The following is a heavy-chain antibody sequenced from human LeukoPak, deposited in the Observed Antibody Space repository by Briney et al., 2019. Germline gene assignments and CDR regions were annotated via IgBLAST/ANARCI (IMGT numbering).Heavy chain of an antibody. CDR3: ARNDSSAYDY. V-gene: IGHV1-18*01. J-gene: IGHJ4*02. Sequence: ASVKVSCKASGYTFTSYGISWVRQAPGQGLEWMGWISAYNGYAKYAQYVQGRVTMTTDTSTSTAYMDLRSLRSDDTAVYYCARNDSSAYDYWGQGTLVTVSS. CDR1: GYTFTSYG. D-gene: IGHD2-15*01. CDR2: ISAYNGYA.